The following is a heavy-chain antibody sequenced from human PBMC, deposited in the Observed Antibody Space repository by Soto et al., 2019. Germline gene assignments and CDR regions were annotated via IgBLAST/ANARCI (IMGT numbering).Heavy chain of an antibody. J-gene: IGHJ6*02. V-gene: IGHV5-10-1*01. D-gene: IGHD6-13*01. CDR3: ARQPAAGMGYYYYGMDV. CDR2: IDPSDSYT. Sequence: PGESLKISCKGSGYSFTSYWISWVRQMPGKGLEWMGRIDPSDSYTNYSPSFQGHVTISADKSISTAYLQWSSLKASDTAMYYCARQPAAGMGYYYYGMDVWGQGTTVTVSS. CDR1: GYSFTSYW.